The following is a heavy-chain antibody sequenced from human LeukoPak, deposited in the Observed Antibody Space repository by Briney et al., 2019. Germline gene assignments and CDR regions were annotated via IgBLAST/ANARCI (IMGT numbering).Heavy chain of an antibody. V-gene: IGHV3-7*01. CDR2: IKRDGNEK. Sequence: GGSLRLSCAASGFTFSTYSLTWVRQAPGKGLEWVASIKRDGNEKYYVDSVMGRFTISRDNAKSSLYLQMNGLRAEDTAVYYCARGGGYAHFDYWGQGTLVTVSS. J-gene: IGHJ4*02. D-gene: IGHD5-12*01. CDR3: ARGGGYAHFDY. CDR1: GFTFSTYS.